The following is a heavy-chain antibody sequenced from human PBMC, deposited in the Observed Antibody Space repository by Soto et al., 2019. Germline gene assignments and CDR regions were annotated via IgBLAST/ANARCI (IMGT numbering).Heavy chain of an antibody. CDR3: AKDLPRSKSMDV. CDR1: GFTFSSYG. CDR2: ISYDGSNK. D-gene: IGHD2-2*01. Sequence: GGSLRLSCAASGFTFSSYGMHWVRQAPGKGLEWVAVISYDGSNKYYADSVKGRFTISRDNSKNTLYLQMNSLRAEDTAVYYCAKDLPRSKSMDVWGQGTTVTVSS. J-gene: IGHJ6*02. V-gene: IGHV3-30*18.